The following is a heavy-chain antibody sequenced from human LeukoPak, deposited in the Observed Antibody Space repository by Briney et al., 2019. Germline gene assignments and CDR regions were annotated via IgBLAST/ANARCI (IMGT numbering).Heavy chain of an antibody. D-gene: IGHD5-18*01. CDR1: GFTFSGYG. CDR2: IRYDGSNK. Sequence: PGGSLRLSCAVSGFTFSGYGMHWVRQAPGKGLEWVAFIRYDGSNKFYADSVKGRFTISRDNSKNTLFLQMNSLRVEDTAIYYCTRSDTTMVRFDYWGLGTLVTVSS. J-gene: IGHJ4*02. V-gene: IGHV3-30*02. CDR3: TRSDTTMVRFDY.